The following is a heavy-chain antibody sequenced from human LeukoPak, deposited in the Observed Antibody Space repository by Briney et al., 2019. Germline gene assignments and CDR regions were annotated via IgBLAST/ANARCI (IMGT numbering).Heavy chain of an antibody. D-gene: IGHD2-21*01. CDR2: INHSGST. CDR3: ARRRAYGSWFDY. Sequence: SETLSLTCAVYGGSFSGYYWSWIRQPPGKGLEWIGEINHSGSTNYNPSLKSRVTIPVDTSKNQFSLKLSSVTAADTAVYYCARRRAYGSWFDYWGQGTLVTVSS. V-gene: IGHV4-34*01. J-gene: IGHJ5*01. CDR1: GGSFSGYY.